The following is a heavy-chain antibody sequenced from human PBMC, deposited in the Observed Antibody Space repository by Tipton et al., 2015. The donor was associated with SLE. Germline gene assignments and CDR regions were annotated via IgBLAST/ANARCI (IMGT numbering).Heavy chain of an antibody. CDR2: IYYSGST. V-gene: IGHV4-30-4*01. Sequence: TLSLTCTVSGGSISSGDYYWSWIRQPPGKGLEWIGYIYYSGSTYYNPSLKSRVTISVDRSKNQFSLKLSSVTAADTAVYYCARGHYYYGSGSYLNWFDPWGQGTLVTVSS. CDR3: ARGHYYYGSGSYLNWFDP. J-gene: IGHJ5*02. D-gene: IGHD3-10*01. CDR1: GGSISSGDYY.